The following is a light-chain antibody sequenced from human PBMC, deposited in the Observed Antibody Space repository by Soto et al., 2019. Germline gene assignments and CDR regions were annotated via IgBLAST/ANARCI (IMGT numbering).Light chain of an antibody. CDR2: WAS. Sequence: DIQMTQSPDSLAVSLGERATINCKSSQSVLNESNNWNYLAWYQQKVGQPPKLLIYWASTRESGVPDRFSGSGSGTDFTLTISSLRAEDVAVYYCQQYSVAPGTFGQGTKLEIK. CDR3: QQYSVAPGT. V-gene: IGKV4-1*01. CDR1: QSVLNESNNWNY. J-gene: IGKJ2*01.